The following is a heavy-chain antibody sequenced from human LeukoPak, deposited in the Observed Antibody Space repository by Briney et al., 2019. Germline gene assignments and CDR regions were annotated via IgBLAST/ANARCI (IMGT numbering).Heavy chain of an antibody. CDR2: INHSGNT. Sequence: SETLSLTCAVYGGSFSAFYWSWIRQPPGKGLEWIGEINHSGNTNHNPSLKSRVTISVGTSKNQFSLKLSSVTAADTAVYYCARVYDSSGYLMYYFDYWGQGTLVTVSS. J-gene: IGHJ4*02. V-gene: IGHV4-34*01. D-gene: IGHD3-22*01. CDR3: ARVYDSSGYLMYYFDY. CDR1: GGSFSAFY.